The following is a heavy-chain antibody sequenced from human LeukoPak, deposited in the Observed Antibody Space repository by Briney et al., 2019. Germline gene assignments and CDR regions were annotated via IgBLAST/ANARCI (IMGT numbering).Heavy chain of an antibody. J-gene: IGHJ4*02. CDR3: ATFPTTVVTPDYFDY. CDR2: ISSDGGRT. D-gene: IGHD4-23*01. Sequence: GGSLRLSCAASGLSFGSYVMSWVRQAPGKGLEWVSAISSDGGRTYYADSAKGRFTISRDNSKNTLYLQVNSLRAEDTAVYYCATFPTTVVTPDYFDYWGQGTLVTVSS. V-gene: IGHV3-23*01. CDR1: GLSFGSYV.